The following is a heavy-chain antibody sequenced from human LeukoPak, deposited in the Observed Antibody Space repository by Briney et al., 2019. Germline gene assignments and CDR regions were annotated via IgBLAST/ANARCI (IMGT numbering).Heavy chain of an antibody. CDR3: AKEIRDYYYYYGMDV. J-gene: IGHJ6*02. V-gene: IGHV3-30*18. CDR1: GFIFSSYG. D-gene: IGHD3-10*01. CDR2: ISYDGSNK. Sequence: PGGSLRLSCAASGFIFSSYGMHWVRQAPGKGLEWVAVISYDGSNKYYADSVKGRFTISRDNSKNTLYLQMNSLRAEDTAVYYCAKEIRDYYYYYGMDVWGQGTTVTVSS.